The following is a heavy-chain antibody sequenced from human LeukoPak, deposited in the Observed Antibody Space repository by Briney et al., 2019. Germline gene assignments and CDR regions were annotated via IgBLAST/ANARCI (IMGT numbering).Heavy chain of an antibody. Sequence: GGSLRLSCAASGFTFSSYAMSWVRQAPGKGLEWVSAISGSGGSTYYADSVKGRFTISRDNSKNTLYPQMNSLRAEDTAVYYCAKAISGSYSLFDYWGQGTLVTVSS. CDR3: AKAISGSYSLFDY. CDR2: ISGSGGST. CDR1: GFTFSSYA. D-gene: IGHD1-26*01. J-gene: IGHJ4*02. V-gene: IGHV3-23*01.